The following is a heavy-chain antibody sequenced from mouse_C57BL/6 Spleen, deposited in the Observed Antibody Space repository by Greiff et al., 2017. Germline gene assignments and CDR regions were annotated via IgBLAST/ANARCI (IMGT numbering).Heavy chain of an antibody. CDR3: AREDGNYGDAMDY. V-gene: IGHV1-64*01. CDR2: IHPNSGST. CDR1: GYTSTSYW. Sequence: QVQLQQPGAELVKPGASVKLSCKASGYTSTSYWMHWVKQRPGQGLEWIGMIHPNSGSTNYNEKFKSKATLTVDKSSSTAYMQLSSLTSEDSAVYYCAREDGNYGDAMDYWGQGPSVTVSS. D-gene: IGHD2-1*01. J-gene: IGHJ4*01.